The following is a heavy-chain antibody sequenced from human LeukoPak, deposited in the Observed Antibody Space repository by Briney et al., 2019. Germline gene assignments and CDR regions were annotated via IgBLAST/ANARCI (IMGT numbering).Heavy chain of an antibody. Sequence: ASVKVSCKASGYTFTGYYMHWVRQAPGQGLEWMGWINPNSGGTNYAQKFQGRVAMTRDTSISTAYMELSRMISDDTAIYYCARNALGLSYWGQGTLATVSS. V-gene: IGHV1-2*02. CDR1: GYTFTGYY. CDR3: ARNALGLSY. J-gene: IGHJ4*02. CDR2: INPNSGGT. D-gene: IGHD2-8*01.